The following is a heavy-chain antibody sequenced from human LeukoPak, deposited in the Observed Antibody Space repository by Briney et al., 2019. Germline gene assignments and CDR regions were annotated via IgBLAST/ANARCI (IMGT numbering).Heavy chain of an antibody. J-gene: IGHJ4*02. CDR3: ARENSMVRGVLRY. CDR1: GFALSDHY. D-gene: IGHD3-10*01. Sequence: PGGSLRLSCAASGFALSDHYMDWVRQAPGKGLEWVSSISSSSSYIYYADSVKGRFTISRDNAKNSLYLQMNSLRAEDTAVYYCARENSMVRGVLRYWGQGTLVTVSS. CDR2: ISSSSSYI. V-gene: IGHV3-21*01.